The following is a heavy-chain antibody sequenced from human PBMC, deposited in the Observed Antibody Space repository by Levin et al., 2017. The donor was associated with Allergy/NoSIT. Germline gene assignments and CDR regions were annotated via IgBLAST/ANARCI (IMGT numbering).Heavy chain of an antibody. Sequence: GGSLRLSCAASGFTFSNYYMHWVRQAAGKGLVWVARVTSDGSVTDYADSVKGRFTISRDNARNTLYLQMNSLRAEDTAVYYCARGGCSSTSCLDNWGQGILVTVSS. V-gene: IGHV3-74*01. CDR1: GFTFSNYY. CDR2: VTSDGSVT. CDR3: ARGGCSSTSCLDN. J-gene: IGHJ4*02. D-gene: IGHD2-2*01.